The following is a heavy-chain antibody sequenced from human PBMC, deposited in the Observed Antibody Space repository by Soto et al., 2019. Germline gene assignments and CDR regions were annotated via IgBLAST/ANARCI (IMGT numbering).Heavy chain of an antibody. V-gene: IGHV3-74*01. D-gene: IGHD1-26*01. CDR3: VRRREGYYYGLDV. Sequence: EERLVESGGGSVQPGGSLRLSCAASRFTFSSYWMYWVRQAPGKGLVWVSRINSDGSSTRYADSVKGRFSISRDNSKSTLYLQMNTLRAEDTAVYYCVRRREGYYYGLDVWGQGTTVTVSS. J-gene: IGHJ6*02. CDR1: RFTFSSYW. CDR2: INSDGSST.